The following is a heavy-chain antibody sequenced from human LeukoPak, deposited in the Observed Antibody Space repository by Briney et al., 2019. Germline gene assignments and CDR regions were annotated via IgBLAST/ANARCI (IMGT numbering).Heavy chain of an antibody. Sequence: ASVKVSCKASGYTFTSYGISWVRQAPGQGLEWMGWISAYNGNTNYAQKLQGRVTVTTDTSTSTAYMELRSLRSDDTAVYYCACRYSGSYVDAFDIWGQGTMVTVSS. CDR1: GYTFTSYG. D-gene: IGHD1-26*01. J-gene: IGHJ3*02. CDR2: ISAYNGNT. CDR3: ACRYSGSYVDAFDI. V-gene: IGHV1-18*01.